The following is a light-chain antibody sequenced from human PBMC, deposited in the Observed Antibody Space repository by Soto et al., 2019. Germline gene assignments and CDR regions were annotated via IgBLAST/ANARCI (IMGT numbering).Light chain of an antibody. CDR2: VAS. CDR1: QDIGTW. V-gene: IGKV1-12*01. CDR3: QHADSFPFT. Sequence: DIQLTQSPSSVSASVGDRVTITCRASQDIGTWLAWYQQKPGKAPKLLIYVASNLQSGVPSRFSGAGSGSDFNLTITSLQPEDFAPYHCQHADSFPFTFGPGSKVDFK. J-gene: IGKJ3*01.